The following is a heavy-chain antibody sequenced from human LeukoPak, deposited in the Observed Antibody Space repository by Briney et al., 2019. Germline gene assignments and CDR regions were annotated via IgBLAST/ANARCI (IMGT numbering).Heavy chain of an antibody. J-gene: IGHJ5*02. V-gene: IGHV4-59*01. Sequence: SETLSLTCTVSGDSISSYYWSWIRQPPGKGLEGVGYIYYSGSTNYNPSLKSRVTISVDTSKNQFSLKLSSVTAADTAVYYCARSGITMVRGGRLNWFDPWGQGTLVTVSS. CDR1: GDSISSYY. CDR3: ARSGITMVRGGRLNWFDP. CDR2: IYYSGST. D-gene: IGHD3-10*01.